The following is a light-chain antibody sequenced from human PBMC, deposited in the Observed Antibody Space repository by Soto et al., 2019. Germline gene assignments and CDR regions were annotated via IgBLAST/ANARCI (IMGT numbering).Light chain of an antibody. CDR3: QHSYSTLWT. V-gene: IGKV1-39*01. CDR2: AAS. CDR1: QSINSY. J-gene: IGKJ1*01. Sequence: DLQMTQSPSSLSASVGDRVTITCRASQSINSYLNWYQQKPGKAPKLLIYAASSLQSGVPSRFSGSGSGTDFTLTISSLQPEDFATYYCQHSYSTLWTFGQGTKVEIK.